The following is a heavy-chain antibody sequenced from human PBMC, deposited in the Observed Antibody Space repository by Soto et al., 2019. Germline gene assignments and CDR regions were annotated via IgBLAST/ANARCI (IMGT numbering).Heavy chain of an antibody. V-gene: IGHV3-74*01. D-gene: IGHD6-13*01. J-gene: IGHJ4*02. Sequence: PVGSLRLSCATSGFTFSSYWMHWVRQAPGKGLVWVSRINSDGSSTSYADSVKGRFTISRDNAKNTLYLQMNSLRAEDTAVYYCARAMGRIAESTYYFDYWGQGTLVNVSS. CDR1: GFTFSSYW. CDR2: INSDGSST. CDR3: ARAMGRIAESTYYFDY.